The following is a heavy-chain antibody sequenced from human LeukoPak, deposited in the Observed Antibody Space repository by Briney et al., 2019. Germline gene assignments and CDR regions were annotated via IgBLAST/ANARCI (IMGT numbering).Heavy chain of an antibody. D-gene: IGHD3-10*02. J-gene: IGHJ4*02. V-gene: IGHV4-38-2*01. CDR3: ARLMSGAG. CDR1: GYSISSGYY. Sequence: PSETLSLTCSVSGYSISSGYYWGWIRQPPGKGLEWVANVYRDGNTYYSPSLESRVTISVDTSKNQFSLKLSSVTAADTAVYYCARLMSGAGWGQGTLVTVSS. CDR2: VYRDGNT.